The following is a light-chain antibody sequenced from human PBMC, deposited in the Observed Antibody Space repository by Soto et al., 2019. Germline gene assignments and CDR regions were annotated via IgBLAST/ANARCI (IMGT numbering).Light chain of an antibody. J-gene: IGKJ1*01. CDR3: QHYETYSST. CDR1: QSISAW. CDR2: DAS. V-gene: IGKV1-5*01. Sequence: DIRMTQSPSTLSASVGDRVTITCLASQSISAWLAWYQQKPGKAPKLLIYDASNLESGVPSRFSGGGSGTDFTLTISSLQPDDSATYYCQHYETYSSTFGQGTKVDIK.